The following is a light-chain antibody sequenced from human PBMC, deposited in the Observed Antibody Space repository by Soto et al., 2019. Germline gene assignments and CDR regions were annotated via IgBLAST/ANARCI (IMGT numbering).Light chain of an antibody. CDR2: GAS. V-gene: IGKV3-20*01. CDR1: QSFSSNN. CDR3: QKYGSSSIT. J-gene: IGKJ5*01. Sequence: EIVLTQSPGTLSLSPGERATLSCRASQSFSSNNLAWHQQKTGQAPRLLIYGASSRATGIPDRFSGSGSGTDLNLTISRLEPEDFAVYYCQKYGSSSITFGQGTRLEIK.